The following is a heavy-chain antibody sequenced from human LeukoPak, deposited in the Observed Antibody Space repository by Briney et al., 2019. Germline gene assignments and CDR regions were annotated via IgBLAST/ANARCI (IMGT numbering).Heavy chain of an antibody. CDR1: GYTFTSYY. CDR2: IIPIFGTA. V-gene: IGHV1-69*13. Sequence: GASVKVSCKASGYTFTSYYMHWVRQAPGQGLEWMGGIIPIFGTANYAQKFQGRVTITADESTSTAYMELSSLRSEDTAVYYCARDTQAHYSGSPYGAFDIWGQGTMVTVSS. CDR3: ARDTQAHYSGSPYGAFDI. J-gene: IGHJ3*02. D-gene: IGHD1-26*01.